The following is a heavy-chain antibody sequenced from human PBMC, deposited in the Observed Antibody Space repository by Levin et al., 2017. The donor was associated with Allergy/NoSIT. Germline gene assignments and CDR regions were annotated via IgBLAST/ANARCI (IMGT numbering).Heavy chain of an antibody. D-gene: IGHD2-2*01. CDR3: ARDGKYCSSTSCYYRY. CDR1: GFTFSSYS. V-gene: IGHV3-21*01. CDR2: ISSSSSYI. J-gene: IGHJ4*02. Sequence: GGSLRLSCAASGFTFSSYSMNWVRQAPGKGLEWVSSISSSSSYIYYADSVKGRFTISRDNAKNSLYLQMNSLRAEDTAVYYCARDGKYCSSTSCYYRYWGQGTLVTVSS.